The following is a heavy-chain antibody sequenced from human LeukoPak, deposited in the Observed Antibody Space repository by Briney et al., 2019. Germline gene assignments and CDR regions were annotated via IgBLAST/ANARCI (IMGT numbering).Heavy chain of an antibody. J-gene: IGHJ2*01. CDR1: GASISSYY. CDR2: VSTSEST. V-gene: IGHV4-4*07. CDR3: ARVPYYDILTGYYRDWYFDL. Sequence: SETLSLTCTVSGASISSYYWSWIRQPAGKGLEWIGHVSTSESTNFNPSLKSRLAMSVDTSKNQFSLKLSSVTAADTAVYYCARVPYYDILTGYYRDWYFDLWGRGTLVTVSS. D-gene: IGHD3-9*01.